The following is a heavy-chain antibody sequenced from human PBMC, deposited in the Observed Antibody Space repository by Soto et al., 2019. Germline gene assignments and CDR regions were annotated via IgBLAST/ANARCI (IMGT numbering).Heavy chain of an antibody. CDR2: IYYTGST. J-gene: IGHJ4*02. V-gene: IGHV4-30-4*01. CDR3: ARVRYSDNSGVDY. Sequence: PSETLSLTCTVSGGSISSDDSYWSWIRQPPGKGLEWIGYIYYTGSTYYNPSLKSRVTISADTSKNQFSLNLNSVTAADTAVYYCARVRYSDNSGVDYWGQGTLVTVSS. CDR1: GGSISSDDSY. D-gene: IGHD3-22*01.